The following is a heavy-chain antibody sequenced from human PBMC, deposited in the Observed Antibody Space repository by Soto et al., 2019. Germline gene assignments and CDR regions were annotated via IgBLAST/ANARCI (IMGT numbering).Heavy chain of an antibody. V-gene: IGHV3-30*19. D-gene: IGHD3-22*01. Sequence: QVHLVESGGGVVQSGRSLRLSCAASGFTFSSYGMHWVRQAPGKGLEWVALISYDAGDKYYADSVSGRFTISRDNSKNTLFLQMNSLRPEDTAVYYCARTFRDDSDGYYGAFMGWGPGALVSVSS. CDR3: ARTFRDDSDGYYGAFMG. CDR2: ISYDAGDK. CDR1: GFTFSSYG. J-gene: IGHJ4*02.